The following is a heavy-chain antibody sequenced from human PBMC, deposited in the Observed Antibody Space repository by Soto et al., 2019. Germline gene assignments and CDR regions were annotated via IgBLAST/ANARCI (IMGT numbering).Heavy chain of an antibody. V-gene: IGHV1-18*01. CDR2: IRAYNGNT. CDR1: GYTFISYG. CDR3: ARALARDAC. Sequence: QVQLVQSGAEVKKPGASVKVSCKASGYTFISYGISWVRQAPGQGLEWMGWIRAYNGNTNYAQKLQGSVSMTTDTSTSLAYMERRSLISDVTAAYYCARALARDACWGQGTLVTVSS. D-gene: IGHD2-2*01. J-gene: IGHJ4*02.